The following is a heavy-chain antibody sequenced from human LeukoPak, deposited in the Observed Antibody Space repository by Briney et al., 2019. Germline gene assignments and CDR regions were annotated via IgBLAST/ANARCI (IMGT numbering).Heavy chain of an antibody. CDR2: IYSGGST. V-gene: IGHV3-66*01. Sequence: GGSLRLSRAASGFTFSSYDMNWVRQAPGKGLEWVSLIYSGGSTYYADSVKGRFTISRDNSKNTLYLQMNSLRAEDTALYYCARSSGTTYAPFDIWGQGTMVTVSS. CDR1: GFTFSSYD. D-gene: IGHD1-1*01. J-gene: IGHJ3*02. CDR3: ARSSGTTYAPFDI.